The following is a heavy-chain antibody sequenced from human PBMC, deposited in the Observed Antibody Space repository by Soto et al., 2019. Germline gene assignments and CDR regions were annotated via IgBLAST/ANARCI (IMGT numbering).Heavy chain of an antibody. Sequence: QVQLVQSGAEVKKPGSSVKVSCRASGDTFSSYTVNWVRQAPGRGLEWLGRIIPVLGTTDYAQKFKGRVTFTADKSTNIVYMELSSLRSEDRAVYFCARRRYCGYDCYHKHYYGMDVWGQGTTVTVAS. CDR3: ARRRYCGYDCYHKHYYGMDV. V-gene: IGHV1-69*08. J-gene: IGHJ6*02. D-gene: IGHD2-21*02. CDR2: IIPVLGTT. CDR1: GDTFSSYT.